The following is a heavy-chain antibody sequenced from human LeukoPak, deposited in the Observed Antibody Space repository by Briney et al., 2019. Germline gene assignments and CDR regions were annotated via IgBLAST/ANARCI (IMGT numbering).Heavy chain of an antibody. D-gene: IGHD3-9*01. CDR1: GGSISSYY. CDR2: IYYSGSI. V-gene: IGHV4-59*01. J-gene: IGHJ3*02. CDR3: ASFDGSRGAFDI. Sequence: SETLSLTCTVSGGSISSYYWSWIRQPPGKGPEWIGYIYYSGSINYNPSLKSRVTISVDTSKNQFSLKLSSVTAADTAVYYCASFDGSRGAFDIWGQGTMVTVSS.